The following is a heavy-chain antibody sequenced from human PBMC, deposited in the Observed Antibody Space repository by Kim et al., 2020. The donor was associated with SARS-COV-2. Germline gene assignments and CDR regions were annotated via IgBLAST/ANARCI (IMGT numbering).Heavy chain of an antibody. J-gene: IGHJ5*01. V-gene: IGHV4-34*01. Sequence: SETLSLTCAVYGGSFSGYYWSWIRQPPGKGLEWIGEINHSGSTNYNPSLKSRVTISVDTSKNQFSLKLSSVTAADTAVYYCARASREGFWRGYYDSGNW. D-gene: IGHD3-3*01. CDR3: ARASREGFWRGYYDSGNW. CDR1: GGSFSGYY. CDR2: INHSGST.